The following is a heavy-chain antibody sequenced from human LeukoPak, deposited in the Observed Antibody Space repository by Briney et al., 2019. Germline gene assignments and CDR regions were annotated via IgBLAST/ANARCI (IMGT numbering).Heavy chain of an antibody. CDR2: ISGGSDRT. Sequence: GGSLRLSCAAPGFTLINYAMSWVRQAPGMGLEWGSGISGGSDRTYYADSVKGRFTISRDNSKNTLYLQMNSMRAEDTAIYYCAKGSSGYIYGAYWGQGTLVTVSS. CDR1: GFTLINYA. D-gene: IGHD5-18*01. CDR3: AKGSSGYIYGAY. J-gene: IGHJ4*02. V-gene: IGHV3-23*01.